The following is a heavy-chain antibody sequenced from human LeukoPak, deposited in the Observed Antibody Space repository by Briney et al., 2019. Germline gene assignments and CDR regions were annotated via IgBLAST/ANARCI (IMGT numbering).Heavy chain of an antibody. CDR2: ISSSGSTT. Sequence: GGSLRLSCAASGFTFSDYYMSWIRQAPGKGLEWVSYISSSGSTTYYADSVKGRFTISRDNAKNSLYLQMSSLRAEDTAVYYCARDARQQLVERFDYWGQGTLVTVSS. J-gene: IGHJ4*02. CDR1: GFTFSDYY. V-gene: IGHV3-11*01. D-gene: IGHD6-13*01. CDR3: ARDARQQLVERFDY.